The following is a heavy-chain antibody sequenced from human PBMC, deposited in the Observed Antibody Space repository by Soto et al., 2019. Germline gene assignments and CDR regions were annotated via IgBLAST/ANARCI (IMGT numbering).Heavy chain of an antibody. Sequence: PGGSLRLSCAASGFTLNDHYIDWVRQAPGKGLEWVGRTRDRSRSYTMEYAASVKGRFTTSRDASKDSLYLQMNSLKTEDTAVYYCVRVRGDGWYHPDYWGQGALVTVSS. CDR3: VRVRGDGWYHPDY. D-gene: IGHD6-19*01. J-gene: IGHJ4*02. CDR2: TRDRSRSYTM. CDR1: GFTLNDHY. V-gene: IGHV3-72*01.